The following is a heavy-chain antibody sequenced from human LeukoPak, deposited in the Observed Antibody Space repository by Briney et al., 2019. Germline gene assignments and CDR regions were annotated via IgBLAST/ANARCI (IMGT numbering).Heavy chain of an antibody. CDR3: AREIWGSGFYYMDV. V-gene: IGHV1-2*02. CDR1: GGTFSSYA. D-gene: IGHD3-10*01. J-gene: IGHJ6*03. CDR2: INPNSGGT. Sequence: GASVKVSCKASGGTFSSYAISWVRQAPGQGLEWMGWINPNSGGTNYAQKFQGRVTMTRDTSISTAYMELSRLRSDDTAVYYCAREIWGSGFYYMDVWGKGTTVTISS.